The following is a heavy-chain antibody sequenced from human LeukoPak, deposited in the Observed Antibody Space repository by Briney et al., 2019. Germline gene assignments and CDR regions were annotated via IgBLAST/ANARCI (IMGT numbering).Heavy chain of an antibody. J-gene: IGHJ6*03. V-gene: IGHV4-59*11. CDR2: INYSGNT. CDR3: ARVWDYYDRSGYIPPYYYYYMDV. CDR1: GASITRRY. D-gene: IGHD3-22*01. Sequence: PSETLSLTCTVSGASITRRYWSWIRQPPGKGLEWIGYINYSGNTNYNPSLKSRVTMSVDTSKNQFSLKLSSVTAADTAVYYCARVWDYYDRSGYIPPYYYYYMDVWGKGTTVTVSS.